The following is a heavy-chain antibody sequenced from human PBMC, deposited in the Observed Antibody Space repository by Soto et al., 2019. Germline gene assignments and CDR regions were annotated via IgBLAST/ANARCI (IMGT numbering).Heavy chain of an antibody. J-gene: IGHJ6*03. Sequence: EVQLVESGGSLVQPGGSLRLSCAVSGFTFSNYWVHWVRQAPGKGLVWVSRIDGDGSTTNYADSVKGRFTSSRDNAKNTVYLQMNSLKAEDTAVYYCARAPSSRIAVAGNHHMDVWGKGTTVTVSS. D-gene: IGHD6-19*01. CDR1: GFTFSNYW. CDR3: ARAPSSRIAVAGNHHMDV. V-gene: IGHV3-74*01. CDR2: IDGDGSTT.